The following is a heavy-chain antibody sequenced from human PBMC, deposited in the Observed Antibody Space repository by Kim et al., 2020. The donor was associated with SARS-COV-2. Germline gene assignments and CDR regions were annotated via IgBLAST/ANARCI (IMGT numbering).Heavy chain of an antibody. D-gene: IGHD1-20*01. V-gene: IGHV1-18*04. CDR1: GYTFTSYG. Sequence: ASVKVSCKASGYTFTSYGINWVRQAPGQGLEWMGWVSAYNGNTNYAQKLQGRVTMTTDTSTSTAYMELSGLRSDDTAVYYCARGVGYNWNDVSFDYWGQGNPGTVSS. CDR2: VSAYNGNT. CDR3: ARGVGYNWNDVSFDY. J-gene: IGHJ4*02.